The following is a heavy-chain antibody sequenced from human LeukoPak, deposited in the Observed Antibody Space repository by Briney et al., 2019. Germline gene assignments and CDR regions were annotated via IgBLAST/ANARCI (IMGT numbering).Heavy chain of an antibody. V-gene: IGHV3-30-3*01. J-gene: IGHJ6*02. CDR2: ISYDGSNK. D-gene: IGHD2-2*01. CDR3: AGSSYTSWYALPEYYYYGMDV. Sequence: GGSVRLSCAASGFIFSSYWMHWVRQAPGKGLEWVAVISYDGSNKYYADSVKGRFTISRDNSKNTLYLQMNSLRAEDTAVYYCAGSSYTSWYALPEYYYYGMDVWGQGTTVTVSS. CDR1: GFIFSSYW.